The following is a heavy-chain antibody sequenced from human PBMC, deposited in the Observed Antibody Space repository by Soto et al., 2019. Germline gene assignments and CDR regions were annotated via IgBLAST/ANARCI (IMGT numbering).Heavy chain of an antibody. D-gene: IGHD2-15*01. V-gene: IGHV4-34*01. CDR1: GGSFSGYY. CDR2: INHSGST. J-gene: IGHJ5*02. CDR3: ARGLGDIVVVVAATHFNWFDP. Sequence: QVQLQQWGAGLLKPSETLSLTCAVYGGSFSGYYWSWIRQPPGKGLEWIGEINHSGSTNYNPSLKSRVAISVDTSKIQFSLKLSSVTAADTAVYYCARGLGDIVVVVAATHFNWFDPWGQGTLVTVSS.